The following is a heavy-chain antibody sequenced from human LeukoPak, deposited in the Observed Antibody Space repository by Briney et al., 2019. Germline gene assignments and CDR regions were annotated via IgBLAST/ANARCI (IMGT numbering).Heavy chain of an antibody. D-gene: IGHD1-26*01. CDR3: ARSDGGSPPNFDY. J-gene: IGHJ4*02. CDR2: INPNSGGT. CDR1: GYTFTGYY. V-gene: IGHV1-2*04. Sequence: ASVKVSCKASGYTFTGYYMHWVRQAPGQGLEWMGWINPNSGGTNYAQKFQGWVTMTRDTSISTAYMELSRLRSDDTAVYYCARSDGGSPPNFDYWGQGTLVTVSS.